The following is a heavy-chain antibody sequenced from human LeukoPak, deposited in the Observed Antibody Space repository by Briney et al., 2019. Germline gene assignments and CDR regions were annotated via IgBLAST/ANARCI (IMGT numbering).Heavy chain of an antibody. D-gene: IGHD3-3*01. J-gene: IGHJ4*02. CDR1: GFTFSSYA. Sequence: GGSLRLSCAASGFTFSSYAMSWVRQAPGKGLEWVSAISGSGGSTYYADSVKGRFTISRDNSKNTLYLQMNSLRAEDTAVYYRAKDGRTIFGVVIASFDYWGQGTLVTVSS. CDR3: AKDGRTIFGVVIASFDY. CDR2: ISGSGGST. V-gene: IGHV3-23*01.